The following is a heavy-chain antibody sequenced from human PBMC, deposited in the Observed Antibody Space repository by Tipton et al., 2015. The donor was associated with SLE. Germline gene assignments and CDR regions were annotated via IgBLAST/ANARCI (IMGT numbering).Heavy chain of an antibody. D-gene: IGHD1-26*01. V-gene: IGHV1-18*01. CDR2: ISAYNGDT. Sequence: SCAASGFTFSSYWMSWVRQAPGQGLEWMGWISAYNGDTNYAQKLQGRVTMTTDTSTSTAYMELRSLRSDDTAVYYCARVGHSGSYWDYWGQGTLVTVSS. J-gene: IGHJ4*02. CDR1: GFTFSSYW. CDR3: ARVGHSGSYWDY.